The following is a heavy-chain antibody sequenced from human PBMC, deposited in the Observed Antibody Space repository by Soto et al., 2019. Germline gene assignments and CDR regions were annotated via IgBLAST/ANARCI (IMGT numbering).Heavy chain of an antibody. CDR2: ISDYNGNT. CDR3: VREGYYSGSGTYSPSCYYGMDV. D-gene: IGHD3-3*01. CDR1: GYTFSSYG. J-gene: IGHJ6*02. Sequence: QVQLVQSGVEVKKAGASVKVSCKASGYTFSSYGISWARQAPGQGLEWMGWISDYNGNTHYAQKFLGYLIMTTDTSTRPSYKELSGLGSDNSAVYFCVREGYYSGSGTYSPSCYYGMDVWGQGTTVTVSS. V-gene: IGHV1-18*01.